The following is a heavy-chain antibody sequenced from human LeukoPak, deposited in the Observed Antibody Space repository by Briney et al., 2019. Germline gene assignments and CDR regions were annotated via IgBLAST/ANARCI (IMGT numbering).Heavy chain of an antibody. J-gene: IGHJ4*02. CDR3: AKNPPHYEAHVDTGY. Sequence: GGSLRLSCAASGFTFSSYGMHWVRQAPGKGLEWVAFIRYDGSNKYYADSVKGRFTISRDNSKNTLYLQMNSLRAEDTAVYYCAKNPPHYEAHVDTGYWGQGTLVTVSS. D-gene: IGHD5-18*01. CDR1: GFTFSSYG. CDR2: IRYDGSNK. V-gene: IGHV3-30*02.